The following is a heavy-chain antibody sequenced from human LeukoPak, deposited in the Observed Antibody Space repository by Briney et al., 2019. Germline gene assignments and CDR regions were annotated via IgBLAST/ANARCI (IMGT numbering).Heavy chain of an antibody. CDR1: GFTFSSYG. Sequence: GGSLRLSCAASGFTFSSYGMHWVRQAPGKGLEWVAFIRYDGSDKLYADSVKGRFTISRDNSKNTLYLQMNSLRFEDMAVYYCARVVKYRSGPLTDLLPYYFDYWGQGTLVTVSS. CDR3: ARVVKYRSGPLTDLLPYYFDY. D-gene: IGHD6-19*01. J-gene: IGHJ4*02. V-gene: IGHV3-30*02. CDR2: IRYDGSDK.